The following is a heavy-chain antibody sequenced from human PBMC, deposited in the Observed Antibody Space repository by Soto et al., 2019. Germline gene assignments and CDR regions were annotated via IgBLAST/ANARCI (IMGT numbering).Heavy chain of an antibody. CDR3: ARKIEESAWLVYGMDV. CDR2: IIPIFGTA. V-gene: IGHV1-69*13. D-gene: IGHD5-12*01. Sequence: ASVKVSCKASGGTFSSYAISGVRQAPGQGLEWMGGIIPIFGTANYAQKFQGRVTITADESTSTAYMELSSLRSEDTAVYYCARKIEESAWLVYGMDVWGQGTTVTVSS. J-gene: IGHJ6*02. CDR1: GGTFSSYA.